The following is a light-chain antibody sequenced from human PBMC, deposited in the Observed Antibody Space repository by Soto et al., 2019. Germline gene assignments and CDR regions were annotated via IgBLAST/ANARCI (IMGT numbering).Light chain of an antibody. Sequence: EIVLTQSPVTLSLSPGERATLSCMASQSVSSYLAWYQQKPGQAPRLLIYGASTRATDIPARFSGSGSGTEFTLTISSLQSEDFALYYCQQYNNWPLTFGGGTKVDIK. CDR2: GAS. V-gene: IGKV3-15*01. CDR3: QQYNNWPLT. J-gene: IGKJ4*01. CDR1: QSVSSY.